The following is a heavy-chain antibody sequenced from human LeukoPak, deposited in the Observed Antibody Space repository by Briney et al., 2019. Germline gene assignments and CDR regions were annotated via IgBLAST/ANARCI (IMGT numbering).Heavy chain of an antibody. V-gene: IGHV4-34*01. J-gene: IGHJ4*02. CDR2: INHSGST. CDR1: GFTVSSNY. CDR3: ARGRKYSSSSPTLFDY. Sequence: GSLRLSCAASGFTVSSNYMSWVRQAPGKGLEWIGEINHSGSTNYNPSLKSRVTISVDTSKNQFSLKLSSVTAADTAVYYCARGRKYSSSSPTLFDYWGQGTLVTVSS. D-gene: IGHD6-6*01.